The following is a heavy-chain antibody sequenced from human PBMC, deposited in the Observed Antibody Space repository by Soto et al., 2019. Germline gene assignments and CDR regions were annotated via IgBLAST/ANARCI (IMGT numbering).Heavy chain of an antibody. Sequence: PGGSLRLSCAASGFLFTNYAMNWVRQAPGNGLEWVSAISGSGGSTYYADSVKGRFTISRDNSKNTLYVQMNSLRAEDTAVYYCAKPLNGDRPLDFWGQGTLVTVSS. J-gene: IGHJ4*02. CDR2: ISGSGGST. CDR3: AKPLNGDRPLDF. D-gene: IGHD4-17*01. CDR1: GFLFTNYA. V-gene: IGHV3-23*01.